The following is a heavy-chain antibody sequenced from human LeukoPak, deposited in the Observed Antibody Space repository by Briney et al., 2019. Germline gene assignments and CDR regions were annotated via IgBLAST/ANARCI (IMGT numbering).Heavy chain of an antibody. D-gene: IGHD2-2*01. Sequence: GGSLRLSCAASGFTFSSYSMNWVRQAPGKGLEWVSYISSSSSTIYYADSVKGRFTISRDNAKNSLYLQMNSLRAEDTAVYYCAREASTSCCRSWFDPWGQGTLVTVSS. J-gene: IGHJ5*02. CDR2: ISSSSSTI. V-gene: IGHV3-48*04. CDR1: GFTFSSYS. CDR3: AREASTSCCRSWFDP.